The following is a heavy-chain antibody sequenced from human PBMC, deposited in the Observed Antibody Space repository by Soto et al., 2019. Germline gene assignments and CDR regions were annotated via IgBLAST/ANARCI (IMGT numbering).Heavy chain of an antibody. CDR1: GFTFRSHG. J-gene: IGHJ4*02. CDR3: AKQYEFGGLEDY. D-gene: IGHD3-3*01. Sequence: QVQLVESGGGVVQPGTSLRLSCAASGFTFRSHGMHWVRQVPGKGLEWVAAISNDGRSKYYADSVKGRFSISRDNSENTMDLQMNSLRVEDTAMYYCAKQYEFGGLEDYWGQGTLVTVSS. CDR2: ISNDGRSK. V-gene: IGHV3-30*18.